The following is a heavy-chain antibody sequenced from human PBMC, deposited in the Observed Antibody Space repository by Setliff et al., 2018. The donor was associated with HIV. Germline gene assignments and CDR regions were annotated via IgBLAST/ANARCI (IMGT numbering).Heavy chain of an antibody. V-gene: IGHV4-59*12. J-gene: IGHJ4*02. CDR2: VYYTGST. D-gene: IGHD3-10*01. CDR1: GVPISGSY. CDR3: ARRYFDSGSPFNF. Sequence: SETPSLTCSVSGVPISGSYWSWIRQSPERRLEWIGYVYYTGSTHYNPTLKSRVSISVDTSENRFSLRLSSVTAADTAIYYCARRYFDSGSPFNFWGQGAPVTVSS.